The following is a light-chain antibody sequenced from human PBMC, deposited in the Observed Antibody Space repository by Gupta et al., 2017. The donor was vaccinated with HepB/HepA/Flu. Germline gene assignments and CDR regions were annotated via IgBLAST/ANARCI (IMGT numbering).Light chain of an antibody. V-gene: IGKV2-30*01. CDR2: KVS. J-gene: IGKJ4*01. Sequence: DVVLTQSPLSLPVTLGQPASISCRSSESLLYSDGNTYLSWFQTRPGQPPRRLIQKVSNRDSGVPDRFSGTGSGTVFTLTISRVEAEDVAVYYCMQGSSWPLTFGGGTKVEI. CDR3: MQGSSWPLT. CDR1: ESLLYSDGNTY.